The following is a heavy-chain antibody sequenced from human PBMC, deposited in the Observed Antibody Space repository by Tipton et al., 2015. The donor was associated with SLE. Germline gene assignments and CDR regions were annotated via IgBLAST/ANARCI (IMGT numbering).Heavy chain of an antibody. Sequence: SLRLSCAASAFNFSDYFMSWIRQAPGKGLEWVSYISSSGTTIYYADSVKGRFTISRDNAKNSLYLQMNSLRAEDTAVYYCASQLRFLEWSGGYWGQGTLVTVSS. D-gene: IGHD3-3*01. CDR1: AFNFSDYF. J-gene: IGHJ4*02. V-gene: IGHV3-11*01. CDR3: ASQLRFLEWSGGY. CDR2: ISSSGTTI.